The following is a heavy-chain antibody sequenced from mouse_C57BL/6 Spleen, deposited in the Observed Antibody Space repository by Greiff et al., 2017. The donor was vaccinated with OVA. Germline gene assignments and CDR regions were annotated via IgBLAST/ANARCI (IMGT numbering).Heavy chain of an antibody. CDR2: IHPNSGCT. CDR1: GFTFTSYW. Sequence: QVLVKQPGAELVKPGASVKLSCEASGFTFTSYWMSWVRQTPGQGLEWIGIIHPNSGCTNYTEKFKSKSTLTVDKAYSTAYMQLSSLKSEDTAVYYCAREAGTGAMDDWGQGTSVTVSS. D-gene: IGHD4-1*01. CDR3: AREAGTGAMDD. V-gene: IGHV1-64*01. J-gene: IGHJ4*01.